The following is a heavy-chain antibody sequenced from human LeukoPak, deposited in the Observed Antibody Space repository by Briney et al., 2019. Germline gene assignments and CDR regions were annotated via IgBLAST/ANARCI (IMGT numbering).Heavy chain of an antibody. J-gene: IGHJ5*02. V-gene: IGHV4-59*05. Sequence: SETLSLTCTVSGGSISSYYWSWIRQPPGKGLEWIGSIYYSGSTYYNPSLKSRVTISVDTSKNQFSLKLSSVTAADTAVYYCARQGTSERFDPWGQGTLVTVSS. CDR2: IYYSGST. CDR3: ARQGTSERFDP. CDR1: GGSISSYY.